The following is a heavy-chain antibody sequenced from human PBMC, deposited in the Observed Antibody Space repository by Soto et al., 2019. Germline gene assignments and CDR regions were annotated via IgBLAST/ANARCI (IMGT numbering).Heavy chain of an antibody. CDR3: ARDRAIFGLVPFDS. D-gene: IGHD3-3*01. CDR2: IYYSGST. J-gene: IGHJ5*01. CDR1: GGSISSGDYY. Sequence: SETLSLTCTVSGGSISSGDYYWSWIRQPPGKGLEWIGYIYYSGSTYYNPSLKGRVTISVDTSKNQFSLKLGSVTAADTAVYYCARDRAIFGLVPFDSWGQGILVTVLL. V-gene: IGHV4-30-4*01.